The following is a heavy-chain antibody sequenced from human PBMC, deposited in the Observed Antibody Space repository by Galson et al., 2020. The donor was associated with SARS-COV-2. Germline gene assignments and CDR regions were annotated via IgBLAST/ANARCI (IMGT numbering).Heavy chain of an antibody. CDR1: GGSISSGSYY. J-gene: IGHJ3*02. V-gene: IGHV4-61*02. D-gene: IGHD3-22*01. Sequence: SETLSLTCTVSGGSISSGSYYWSWIRQPAGKELEWIGRINSTGSTNYNPSLKSRVTISVDTSKNQFSLRLSSVTAADTAVYYCARSHDGNGNALDSWGQGTMVTVSS. CDR3: ARSHDGNGNALDS. CDR2: INSTGST.